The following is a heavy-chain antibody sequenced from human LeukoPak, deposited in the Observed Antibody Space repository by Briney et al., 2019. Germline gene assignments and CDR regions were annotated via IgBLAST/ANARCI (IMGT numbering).Heavy chain of an antibody. CDR1: GYTFTGYY. CDR2: INPNSGGT. CDR3: ARAGHFDWLLYVDY. Sequence: GASVKVSCKASGYTFTGYYMHWVRQAPGQGLEWMGWINPNSGGTNYAQKFQGRVTMTRDTSISTAYMELSRLRSDDTAVYYCARAGHFDWLLYVDYWGQGTLVTVSS. J-gene: IGHJ4*02. V-gene: IGHV1-2*02. D-gene: IGHD3-9*01.